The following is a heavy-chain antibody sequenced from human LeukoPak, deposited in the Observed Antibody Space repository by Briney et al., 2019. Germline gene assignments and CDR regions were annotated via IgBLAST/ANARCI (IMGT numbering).Heavy chain of an antibody. J-gene: IGHJ3*02. Sequence: GGSLRLSCAASGFTFSSYGMHWVRQAPGKGLEWVAVISYDGSNKYYADSVKGRFTISRDNSKNTLYLQMNSLRAEDTAVYYCAKDPPISADYDSSGYYYSDAFDIWGQGTMVTVSS. D-gene: IGHD3-22*01. CDR2: ISYDGSNK. V-gene: IGHV3-30*18. CDR3: AKDPPISADYDSSGYYYSDAFDI. CDR1: GFTFSSYG.